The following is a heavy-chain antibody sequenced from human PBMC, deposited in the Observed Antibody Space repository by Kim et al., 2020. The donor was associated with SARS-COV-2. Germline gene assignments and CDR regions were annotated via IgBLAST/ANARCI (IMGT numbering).Heavy chain of an antibody. J-gene: IGHJ4*02. D-gene: IGHD4-17*01. Sequence: DKVYVDSVEGRFTISRDNAKNSLYLQMNSLRVEDTAIYYCATVSRGAVTPPWGQGTLVIVSS. V-gene: IGHV3-7*01. CDR2: DK. CDR3: ATVSRGAVTPP.